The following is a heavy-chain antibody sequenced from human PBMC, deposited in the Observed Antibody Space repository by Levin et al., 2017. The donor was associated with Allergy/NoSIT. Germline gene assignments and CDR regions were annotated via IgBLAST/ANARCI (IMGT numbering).Heavy chain of an antibody. CDR1: GFTFSSYG. D-gene: IGHD4-23*01. J-gene: IGHJ4*02. CDR3: ASGGNPRISFSRIFDY. Sequence: LSLTCAASGFTFSSYGMHWVRQAPGKGLEWVAVIWYDGSNKYYADSVKGRFTISRDNSKNTLYLQMNSLRAEDTAVYYCASGGNPRISFSRIFDYWGQGTLVTVSS. CDR2: IWYDGSNK. V-gene: IGHV3-33*01.